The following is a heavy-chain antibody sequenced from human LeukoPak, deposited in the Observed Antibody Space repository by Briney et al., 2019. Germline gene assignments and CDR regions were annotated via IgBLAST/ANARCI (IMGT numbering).Heavy chain of an antibody. D-gene: IGHD1-26*01. Sequence: PTGGSLRLSCAASGFTFSSYAMSWVRQAPGEGLEWVSAISGSGGSTYYADSVKGRFTISRDNSKNTLYLQMNSLRAEDTAVYYCAKRVNSGSYSFDYWGQGTLVTVSP. J-gene: IGHJ4*02. CDR2: ISGSGGST. CDR3: AKRVNSGSYSFDY. CDR1: GFTFSSYA. V-gene: IGHV3-23*01.